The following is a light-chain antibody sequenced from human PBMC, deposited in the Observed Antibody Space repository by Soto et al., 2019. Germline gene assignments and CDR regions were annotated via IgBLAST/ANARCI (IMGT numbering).Light chain of an antibody. CDR2: DAS. CDR1: QGIASG. J-gene: IGKJ4*01. V-gene: IGKV1-13*02. Sequence: AIQLTQSPSSLAASTGDRVTITCRASQGIASGLAWYQQKPGKAPKLLIQDASSLESGVPSRFSGSGSGTDFTLTISSLQPEDFATYYCQQGYSIHALTFGGGTKVELK. CDR3: QQGYSIHALT.